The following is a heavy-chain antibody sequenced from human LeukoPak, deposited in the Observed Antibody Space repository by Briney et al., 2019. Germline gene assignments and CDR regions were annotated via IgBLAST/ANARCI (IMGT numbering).Heavy chain of an antibody. V-gene: IGHV3-48*03. CDR1: GCSFSDYE. CDR3: SKLAVASADS. J-gene: IGHJ4*02. Sequence: GGSLRLSCAASGCSFSDYEMNWVRQAPGKGLEWVSHISPSGGTKYYADSVKGRFTISRDNAKNSLYLQMYGLRADETGAYYCSKLAVASADSWGQGTMVSVSS. D-gene: IGHD6-19*01. CDR2: ISPSGGTK.